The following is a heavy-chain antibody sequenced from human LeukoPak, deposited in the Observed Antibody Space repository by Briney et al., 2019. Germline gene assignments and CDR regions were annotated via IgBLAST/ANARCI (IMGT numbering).Heavy chain of an antibody. CDR3: ARDSDYYDSSAYSFRGGLHYDF. J-gene: IGHJ4*02. V-gene: IGHV3-33*01. D-gene: IGHD3-22*01. CDR1: ALTFSNYN. CDR2: IWHDGNYK. Sequence: GRSMRLSRVPSALTFSNYNMHWVRQAPNKGLEWVAVIWHDGNYKYYIDSVEGRFTISRDNSKNTVYLQMNSLGAEDTAVYLCARDSDYYDSSAYSFRGGLHYDFWGRGTLVTVSS.